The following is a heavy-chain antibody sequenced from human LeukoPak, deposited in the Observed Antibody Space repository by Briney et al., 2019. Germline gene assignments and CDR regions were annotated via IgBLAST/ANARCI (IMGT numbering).Heavy chain of an antibody. CDR3: ATSGSGGNYPLDY. D-gene: IGHD1-26*01. V-gene: IGHV3-21*01. J-gene: IGHJ4*02. CDR1: GFTFSSYS. CDR2: ISSSSSYI. Sequence: GGSLRLSCAASGFTFSSYSMNWVRQSPGEGLEWVSSISSSSSYIYYADSVKGRFTISRDNAKNSLFLQVNSLRAEDTALYYCATSGSGGNYPLDYWGQGTLVTVSS.